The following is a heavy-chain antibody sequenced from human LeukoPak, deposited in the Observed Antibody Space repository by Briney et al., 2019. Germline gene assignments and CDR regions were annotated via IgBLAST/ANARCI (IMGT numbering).Heavy chain of an antibody. CDR1: GFTFSSYS. CDR3: ARDPTTYGSGSYYYYFDY. CDR2: ISSSSIYI. J-gene: IGHJ4*02. D-gene: IGHD3-10*01. Sequence: GGSLRLSCAASGFTFSSYSMNWVRQAPGKGLEWVSSISSSSIYIYYADSVKGRFTISRDNAKNSLYLQMNSLRAEDTAVYYCARDPTTYGSGSYYYYFDYWGQGTLVIVPS. V-gene: IGHV3-21*01.